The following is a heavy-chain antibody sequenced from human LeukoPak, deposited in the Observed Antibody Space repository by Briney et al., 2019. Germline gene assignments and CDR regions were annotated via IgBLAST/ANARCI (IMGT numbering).Heavy chain of an antibody. V-gene: IGHV1-46*01. J-gene: IGHJ4*02. D-gene: IGHD2-15*01. CDR3: ARDPPVCSGGSCYPGNYFDY. CDR1: GYTFTGYY. CDR2: INPSGGST. Sequence: ASVKVSCKASGYTFTGYYMHWVRQAPGQGLEWMGIINPSGGSTSYAQKFQGRVTMTRDTSTSTVYMELSSLRSEDTAVYYCARDPPVCSGGSCYPGNYFDYWGQGTLVTVSS.